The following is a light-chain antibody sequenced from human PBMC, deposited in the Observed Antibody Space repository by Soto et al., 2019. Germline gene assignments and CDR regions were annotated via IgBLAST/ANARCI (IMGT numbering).Light chain of an antibody. J-gene: IGLJ2*01. Sequence: QSALTQPRSVSGSPGQSVTISCTGTSSDVDTYFYVSWYQHHPGKAPKLMIYDVSQRPSGVPDRFSGSKSGNTASLTISGLQPEDEADYYCSSYAGSYTFEVFGGGTKLTGL. CDR2: DVS. V-gene: IGLV2-11*01. CDR3: SSYAGSYTFEV. CDR1: SSDVDTYFY.